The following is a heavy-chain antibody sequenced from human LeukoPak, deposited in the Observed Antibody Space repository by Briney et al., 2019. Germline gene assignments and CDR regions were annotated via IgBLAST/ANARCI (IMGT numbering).Heavy chain of an antibody. Sequence: GGSLRLSCAASGFTFSSYWMHWVRQAPGKGLVWVSRINSDGSSTSYADSVKGRFTISRDNAKNTLYLQMNSLRAEDTAVYYCARDLPHTTYYYDSSGSIFDYWGQGTLVTVSS. CDR1: GFTFSSYW. V-gene: IGHV3-74*01. CDR3: ARDLPHTTYYYDSSGSIFDY. D-gene: IGHD3-22*01. CDR2: INSDGSST. J-gene: IGHJ4*02.